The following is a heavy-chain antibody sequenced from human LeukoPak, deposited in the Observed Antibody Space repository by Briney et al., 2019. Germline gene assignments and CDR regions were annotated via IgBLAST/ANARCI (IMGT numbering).Heavy chain of an antibody. J-gene: IGHJ4*02. CDR3: AKADSSGYSDY. V-gene: IGHV3-30*04. CDR2: ISYDGSNK. D-gene: IGHD3-22*01. Sequence: PGGSLRLSCAASGFTFSSYAMHWVRQAPGKGLEWVAVISYDGSNKYYADSVKGRFTISRDNSKNTLYLQMNSLRAEDTAVYYCAKADSSGYSDYWGQGTLVTVSS. CDR1: GFTFSSYA.